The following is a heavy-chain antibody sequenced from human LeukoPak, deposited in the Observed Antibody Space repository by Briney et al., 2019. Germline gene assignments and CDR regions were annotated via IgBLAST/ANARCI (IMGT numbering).Heavy chain of an antibody. CDR2: INPNSGGT. J-gene: IGHJ4*02. Sequence: ASVKVSCKPSGYTFTDYYMHWVRQAPGQGLEWMGWINPNSGGTNYAQKFQGRVTMTRDTSISTAYMELSRLRSDDTAVYYCATDAGQQLVRYTLDYWGQGTLVTVSS. CDR3: ATDAGQQLVRYTLDY. CDR1: GYTFTDYY. D-gene: IGHD6-13*01. V-gene: IGHV1-2*02.